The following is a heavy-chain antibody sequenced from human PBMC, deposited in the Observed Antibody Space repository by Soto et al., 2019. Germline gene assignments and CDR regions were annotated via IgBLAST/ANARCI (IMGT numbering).Heavy chain of an antibody. CDR2: ISYDGSNK. Sequence: PGGSLRLSCAASGFTFSSYGMHWVRQAPGKGLEWVAVISYDGSNKYYADSVKGRFTISRDNSKNTLYLQMNSLRAEDTAVHYCAKDNRCSGGSCYPYNWFDPWGQGT. V-gene: IGHV3-30*18. CDR3: AKDNRCSGGSCYPYNWFDP. D-gene: IGHD2-15*01. J-gene: IGHJ5*02. CDR1: GFTFSSYG.